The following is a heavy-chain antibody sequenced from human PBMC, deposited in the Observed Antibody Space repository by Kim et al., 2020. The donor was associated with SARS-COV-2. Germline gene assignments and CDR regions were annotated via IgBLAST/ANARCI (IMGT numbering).Heavy chain of an antibody. V-gene: IGHV1-8*01. CDR3: ARVKVGSGWYGTDAFDI. CDR1: GYTFTSYD. J-gene: IGHJ3*02. CDR2: MNPNSGNT. Sequence: ASVKVSCKASGYTFTSYDINWVRQATGQGLEWMGWMNPNSGNTGYAQKFQGRVTMTRNTSISTAYMELSSLRSEDTAVYYCARVKVGSGWYGTDAFDIWGQGTMVTVSS. D-gene: IGHD6-19*01.